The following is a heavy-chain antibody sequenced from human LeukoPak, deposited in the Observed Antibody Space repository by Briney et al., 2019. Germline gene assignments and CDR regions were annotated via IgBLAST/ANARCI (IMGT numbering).Heavy chain of an antibody. D-gene: IGHD3-10*02. CDR1: GGSISSYF. V-gene: IGHV4-4*07. CDR3: ARDRVGRWGDTMFPFDP. CDR2: IYTSGST. Sequence: PSETLSLTCTVSGGSISSYFWSWIRQPAGKGLEWIGRIYTSGSTNYNPSLKSRVTMSVGTSKNQFSLKLSSVTAADTAVYYCARDRVGRWGDTMFPFDPWGQGTLVTVSS. J-gene: IGHJ5*02.